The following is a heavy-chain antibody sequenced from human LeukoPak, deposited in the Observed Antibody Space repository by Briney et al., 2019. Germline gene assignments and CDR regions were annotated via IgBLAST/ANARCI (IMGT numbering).Heavy chain of an antibody. V-gene: IGHV3-7*03. CDR3: AREPIRVVFYFDS. CDR2: IKYDASEK. J-gene: IGHJ4*02. D-gene: IGHD2-15*01. CDR1: GFTFSSYW. Sequence: GGSLRLSCAASGFTFSSYWMSWVRQAPGKGLEWVANIKYDASEKIYVDSVKGRFTISRDNAQISLYLQMNSLRAEDTAVYYCAREPIRVVFYFDSWDQGTLVTVSS.